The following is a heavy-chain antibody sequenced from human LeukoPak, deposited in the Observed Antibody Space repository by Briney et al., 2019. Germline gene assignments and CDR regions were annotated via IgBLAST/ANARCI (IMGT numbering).Heavy chain of an antibody. CDR3: ARAWGSGYYFDY. J-gene: IGHJ4*02. D-gene: IGHD3-22*01. CDR1: GDSISSNEW. V-gene: IGHV4-4*02. Sequence: SGALSLTCSVSGDSISSNEWWSWVRQPPGKGLEWIGEVFHSGSTYYNPSLKSRVTISVDRSKNQFSLKLSSVTAADTAVYYCARAWGSGYYFDYWGQGTLVTVSS. CDR2: VFHSGST.